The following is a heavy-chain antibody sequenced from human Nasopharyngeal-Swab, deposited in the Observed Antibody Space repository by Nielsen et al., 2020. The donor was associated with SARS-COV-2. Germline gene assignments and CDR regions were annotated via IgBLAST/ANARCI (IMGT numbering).Heavy chain of an antibody. V-gene: IGHV3-23*01. CDR3: AKDGVVRGDALDL. CDR1: GFTFNIYA. CDR2: VSASGGST. D-gene: IGHD3-10*01. J-gene: IGHJ3*01. Sequence: GGSLRLSFAASGFTFNIYAMAWVRRAPGRGLQWVTGVSASGGSTYYTDSVKGRFSISRDNSKNTLFLQMHSLRVEDTAVYYCAKDGVVRGDALDLWGQGTMVTFSS.